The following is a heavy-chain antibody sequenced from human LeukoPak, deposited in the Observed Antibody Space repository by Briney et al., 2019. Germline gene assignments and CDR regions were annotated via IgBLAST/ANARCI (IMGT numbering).Heavy chain of an antibody. CDR1: GFTFNNNA. CDR2: IKSKTDGGTT. D-gene: IGHD6-19*01. V-gene: IGHV3-15*01. CDR3: TPSIAVAGSLDY. Sequence: GGSLRLSCTASGFTFNNNAMSWVRQAPGKGLEWVGRIKSKTDGGTTDYAAPVKGRFTISRDDSKNTLNLQMNSLKTEDTAVYYCTPSIAVAGSLDYWGQGTLVTVSS. J-gene: IGHJ4*02.